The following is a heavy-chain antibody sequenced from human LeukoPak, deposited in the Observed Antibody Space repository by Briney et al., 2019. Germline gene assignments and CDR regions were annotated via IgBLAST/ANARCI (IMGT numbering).Heavy chain of an antibody. V-gene: IGHV4-34*01. J-gene: IGHJ4*02. D-gene: IGHD5-18*01. CDR2: INHSGST. CDR3: ARGHEYSYGPPDY. Sequence: SETLSLTCAVYGGSFSGYYWSWIRQPPGKGLEWIGEINHSGSTNYNPSLKSRVTISVDTSKNQFSLKLSSVTAADTAVHYCARGHEYSYGPPDYWGQGTLVTVSS. CDR1: GGSFSGYY.